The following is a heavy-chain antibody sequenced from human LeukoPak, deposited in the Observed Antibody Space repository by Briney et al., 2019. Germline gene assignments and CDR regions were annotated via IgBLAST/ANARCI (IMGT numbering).Heavy chain of an antibody. CDR1: GGSISSGSYY. CDR3: ARTHVLIGWGFDP. CDR2: IYTSGST. D-gene: IGHD2-21*01. V-gene: IGHV4-61*02. J-gene: IGHJ5*02. Sequence: SQTLSLTCTVSGGSISSGSYYWSWIRQPAGKGLEWIGRIYTSGSTNYNPSLKSRVTISVDTSKNQFSLKLSSVTAADTAVYYCARTHVLIGWGFDPWGPGTLVTVSS.